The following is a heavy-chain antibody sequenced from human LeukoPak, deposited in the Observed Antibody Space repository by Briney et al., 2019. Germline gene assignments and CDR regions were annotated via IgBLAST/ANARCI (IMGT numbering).Heavy chain of an antibody. CDR3: ARGLRRRYRSSWHFDY. D-gene: IGHD6-13*01. Sequence: SQTLSLICAISEDTVSSYSSAWNWIRQSPSRGLEWLGRTYYRSKWYNDYAVSMKSRVTFNSDTSKNQFSLQLSSVTPEDTAVYFCARGLRRRYRSSWHFDYWGQGTLVTVSS. CDR1: EDTVSSYSSA. V-gene: IGHV6-1*01. J-gene: IGHJ4*02. CDR2: TYYRSKWYN.